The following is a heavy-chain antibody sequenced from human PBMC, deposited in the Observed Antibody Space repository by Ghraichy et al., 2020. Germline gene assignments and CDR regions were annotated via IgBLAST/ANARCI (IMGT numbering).Heavy chain of an antibody. D-gene: IGHD1-26*01. CDR3: ARRRGWELLPGAFDI. J-gene: IGHJ3*02. Sequence: GESLNISCKGSGYSFTSYWIGWVRQMPGKGLEWMGIIYPGDSDTRYSPSFQGQVTISADKSISTAYLQWSSLKASDTAMYYCARRRGWELLPGAFDIWGQGTMVTVSS. CDR1: GYSFTSYW. V-gene: IGHV5-51*01. CDR2: IYPGDSDT.